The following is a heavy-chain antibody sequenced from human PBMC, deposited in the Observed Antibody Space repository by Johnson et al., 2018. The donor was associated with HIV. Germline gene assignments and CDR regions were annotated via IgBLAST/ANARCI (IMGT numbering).Heavy chain of an antibody. D-gene: IGHD3-22*01. V-gene: IGHV3-30*19. CDR1: GFTFDTYG. CDR3: ARDATYYYDSSGYHDAFDI. Sequence: QVQLVESGGGVVQPGRSLRLSCAASGFTFDTYGMHWVRQAPGKGLEWVAVISFDGSNKYYADSVKGRFTISRDNSKNTLYLQMNSLRAEDTAVYYCARDATYYYDSSGYHDAFDIWGQGTMVTVSS. J-gene: IGHJ3*02. CDR2: ISFDGSNK.